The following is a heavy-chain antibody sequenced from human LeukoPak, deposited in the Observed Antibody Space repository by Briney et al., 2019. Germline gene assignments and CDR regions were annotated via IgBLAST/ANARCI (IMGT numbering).Heavy chain of an antibody. D-gene: IGHD4-17*01. V-gene: IGHV4-38-2*02. CDR1: GYSISSAYY. CDR3: ARGGGEMTTVTEFDP. Sequence: PSETLSLTCSVSGYSISSAYYWGWIRQPPGKGLEWIGTMYHSGSTNYNPSLKSRVTISVDTPKNQFSLKLSSVTAADTAVYYCARGGGEMTTVTEFDPWGQGTLVTVSS. J-gene: IGHJ5*02. CDR2: MYHSGST.